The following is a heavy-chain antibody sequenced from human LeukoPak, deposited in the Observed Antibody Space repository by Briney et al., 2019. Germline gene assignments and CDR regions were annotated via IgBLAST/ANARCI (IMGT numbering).Heavy chain of an antibody. Sequence: SETLFLTCAVYGGSFSGYYWSWIRQPPGKGLEWIGEINHSGSTNYNPSLKSRVTISVDTSKNQFSLKLSSVTAADTAVYYCARVRGGVVVPAAMHYYYGMDVWGKGTTVTVSS. CDR2: INHSGST. CDR3: ARVRGGVVVPAAMHYYYGMDV. CDR1: GGSFSGYY. J-gene: IGHJ6*04. D-gene: IGHD2-2*01. V-gene: IGHV4-34*01.